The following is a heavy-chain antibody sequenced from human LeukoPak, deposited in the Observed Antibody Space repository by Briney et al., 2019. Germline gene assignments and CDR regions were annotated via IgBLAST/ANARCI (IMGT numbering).Heavy chain of an antibody. CDR1: GGSISSSSYY. J-gene: IGHJ5*02. CDR3: ARHAVDSSSRYARASNWFDP. CDR2: IEYSGST. D-gene: IGHD6-13*01. V-gene: IGHV4-39*01. Sequence: SETLSLTCTVSGGSISSSSYYWGWIRQPPGKGLEWFGRIEYSGSTYYNPCLKSQVTIPVATSKKQSPLKPSSVTPADTALYYCARHAVDSSSRYARASNWFDPGGQKTLVTVSS.